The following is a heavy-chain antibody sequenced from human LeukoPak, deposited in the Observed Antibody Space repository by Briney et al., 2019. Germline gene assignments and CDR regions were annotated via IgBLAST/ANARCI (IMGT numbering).Heavy chain of an antibody. Sequence: GGSLRLSCAASGFTFSSYEMNWVRQAPGKGLEWVSYISSSGSTIYYADSVKGRFTISRDNAKNSLYLQMNSLRAEDTAVYYCARDRSDYGDYNGDYWGQGTLVTVSS. J-gene: IGHJ4*02. D-gene: IGHD4-17*01. CDR3: ARDRSDYGDYNGDY. V-gene: IGHV3-48*03. CDR2: ISSSGSTI. CDR1: GFTFSSYE.